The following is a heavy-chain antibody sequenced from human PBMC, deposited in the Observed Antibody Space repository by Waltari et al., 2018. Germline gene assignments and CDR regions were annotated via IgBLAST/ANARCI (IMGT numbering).Heavy chain of an antibody. V-gene: IGHV4-59*08. Sequence: QVQLQESGPGLVKPSETLSLTCTVSGGSISSYYWSWIRQPPGKGMEWIGYIYYSGSPNYHPPLKSRVTISVDTSKNQFSLKLSSVTAADTAVYYCARQTHFWSGYYFDYWGQGTLVTVSS. CDR2: IYYSGSP. CDR1: GGSISSYY. CDR3: ARQTHFWSGYYFDY. J-gene: IGHJ4*02. D-gene: IGHD3-3*02.